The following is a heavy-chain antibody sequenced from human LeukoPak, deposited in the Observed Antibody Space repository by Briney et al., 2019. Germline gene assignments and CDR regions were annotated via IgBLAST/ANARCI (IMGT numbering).Heavy chain of an antibody. J-gene: IGHJ4*02. CDR1: GFTFSSYA. Sequence: GGSLRLSCAASGFTFSSYAMSWVRQAPGKGLEWVSAISGSGGSTYYADSVKGRFTISRDNSKNTLYLQMNSLRAEDTAVYYCANPGEYGSGSYFWHWGQGTLVTVT. CDR3: ANPGEYGSGSYFWH. CDR2: ISGSGGST. V-gene: IGHV3-23*01. D-gene: IGHD3-10*01.